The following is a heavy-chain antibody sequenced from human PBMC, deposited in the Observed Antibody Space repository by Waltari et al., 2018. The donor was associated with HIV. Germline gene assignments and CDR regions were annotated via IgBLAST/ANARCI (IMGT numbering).Heavy chain of an antibody. J-gene: IGHJ4*02. CDR1: GGSMSDTGDYH. D-gene: IGHD1-26*01. CDR3: MRHRGYFPPDY. Sequence: QLQLQESGPGLVKPSETLSLTCTVSGGSMSDTGDYHWGWIRQPPGKVLEWIGNFDYSGNPFYNPSLKSRGTISADTSKNQFSLKLSSLTAADTAVYFCMRHRGYFPPDYWGQGTLVTVSS. V-gene: IGHV4-39*01. CDR2: FDYSGNP.